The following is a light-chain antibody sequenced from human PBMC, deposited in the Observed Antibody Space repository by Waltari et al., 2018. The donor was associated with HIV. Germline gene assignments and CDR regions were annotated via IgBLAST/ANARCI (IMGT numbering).Light chain of an antibody. J-gene: IGKJ1*01. CDR3: QQYHNWPPWT. CDR1: QSVNTN. V-gene: IGKV3-15*01. CDR2: DAS. Sequence: EIVMTQSPATLSVSPGGRATLSCRDSQSVNTNLAWYQQKPGQAPRLLISDASSRATGVPARFSGSASGTEFTLTISNLQSEDFAVYYCQQYHNWPPWTFGQGTKVEIK.